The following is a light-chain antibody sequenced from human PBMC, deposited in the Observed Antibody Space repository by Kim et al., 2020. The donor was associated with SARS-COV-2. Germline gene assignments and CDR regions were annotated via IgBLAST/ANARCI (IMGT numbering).Light chain of an antibody. V-gene: IGKV3-11*01. CDR1: QSVSIS. CDR2: GAF. CDR3: QQRSDWPWT. Sequence: LSPGNRATLSCRASQSVSISLAWYQQKPGQAPRLLIYGAFNRATGIPARFSGSGSETDFTLTISSLEPEDFAVYYCQQRSDWPWTFGQGTKVDIK. J-gene: IGKJ1*01.